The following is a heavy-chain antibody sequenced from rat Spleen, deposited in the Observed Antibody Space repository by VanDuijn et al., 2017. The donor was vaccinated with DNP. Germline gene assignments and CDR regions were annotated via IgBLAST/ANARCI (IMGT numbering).Heavy chain of an antibody. D-gene: IGHD2-2*01. CDR1: GFTFSDYA. Sequence: EVQLVESGGGLVQPGNSLKLSCAASGFTFSDYAMAWVRQSPKKGLEWVATIIYDGSSTYYRDSVKGRFTISRDNAKSTLYLQMDSLRSEDTATYYCATEGDPYAMDAWGQGTSVTVSS. J-gene: IGHJ4*01. CDR3: ATEGDPYAMDA. V-gene: IGHV5S10*01. CDR2: IIYDGSST.